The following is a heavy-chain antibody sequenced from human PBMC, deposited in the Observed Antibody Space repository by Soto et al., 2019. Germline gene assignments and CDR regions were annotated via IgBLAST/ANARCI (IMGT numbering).Heavy chain of an antibody. V-gene: IGHV1-69*13. Sequence: SLKVSCKTSGDTFSSYAISCLRRAPGQGLEWMGGIIPIFGTANYAQKFQGRVTITADESTSTAYMELSSLRSEDTAVYYCARSYGDYVEGWYYYYGMDVWGQGTTVTVSS. D-gene: IGHD4-17*01. CDR3: ARSYGDYVEGWYYYYGMDV. CDR2: IIPIFGTA. J-gene: IGHJ6*02. CDR1: GDTFSSYA.